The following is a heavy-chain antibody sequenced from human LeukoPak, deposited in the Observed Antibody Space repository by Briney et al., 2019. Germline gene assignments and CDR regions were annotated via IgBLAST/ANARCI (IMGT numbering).Heavy chain of an antibody. CDR2: ISAYNGNT. V-gene: IGHV1-18*01. CDR1: GYTFTSYG. J-gene: IGHJ4*02. CDR3: ARVRLAVRGVILIDY. Sequence: ASVKVSCKASGYTFTSYGISWVRQAPGQGLEWMGWISAYNGNTNYAQKLQGRVTMTTDTSTSTAYMELRSLRSDDTAVYYCARVRLAVRGVILIDYWGQGTLVTVSS. D-gene: IGHD3-10*01.